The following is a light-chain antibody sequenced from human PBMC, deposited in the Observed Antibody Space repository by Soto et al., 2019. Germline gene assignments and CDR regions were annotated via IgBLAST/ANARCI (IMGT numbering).Light chain of an antibody. CDR2: DAS. Sequence: EIVLTQFPATLSLSPGERATLSCRASQRVSSEFAWYQQKPGQAPGLLIYDASNRATGIPARFSGTGSGTDFTLTISSLEPEDFALYYCQHRHNFGPGTKVDIK. V-gene: IGKV3-11*01. CDR1: QRVSSE. J-gene: IGKJ3*01. CDR3: QHRHN.